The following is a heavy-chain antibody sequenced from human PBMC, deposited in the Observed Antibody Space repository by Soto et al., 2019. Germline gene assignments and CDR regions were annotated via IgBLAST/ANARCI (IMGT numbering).Heavy chain of an antibody. D-gene: IGHD6-13*01. CDR2: INPTDDNR. CDR3: GRDSKAPAGIYLDS. CDR1: GYTFTSYH. V-gene: IGHV1-46*03. Sequence: GASVKVSCKASGYTFTSYHIHWVRQAPGQGLEWVGFINPTDDNRKYAQKFQGRVTVSRDTSTNTVYMELSSLRSEDTAVYYCGRDSKAPAGIYLDSWGQGTMVTFSS. J-gene: IGHJ4*02.